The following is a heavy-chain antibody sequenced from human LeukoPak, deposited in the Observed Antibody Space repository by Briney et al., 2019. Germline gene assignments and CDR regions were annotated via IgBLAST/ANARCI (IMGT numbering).Heavy chain of an antibody. Sequence: GGSLRLSCAASGFTFSSYSMNWVRQAPGKGLEWVSSISSSSSYIYYADSVKGRFTISRDNAKNSLYLQMNSLRAEDTAVYYCARDLLLNRDLDYWGQGTLVTVSS. J-gene: IGHJ4*02. D-gene: IGHD1-14*01. CDR1: GFTFSSYS. V-gene: IGHV3-21*01. CDR2: ISSSSSYI. CDR3: ARDLLLNRDLDY.